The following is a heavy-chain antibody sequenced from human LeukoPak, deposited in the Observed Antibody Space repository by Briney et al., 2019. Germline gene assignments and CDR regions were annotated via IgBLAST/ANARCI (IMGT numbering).Heavy chain of an antibody. J-gene: IGHJ4*02. V-gene: IGHV3-21*01. Sequence: GGSLRLSCAASGFTFSSHNMNWVRQAPGKGLEWVSSISSSSSYIYYADSVKGRFSISRDTAKNSLYLQMNSLRAEDTAVYYCARETRKTFDFWGQGTLVTVSS. CDR1: GFTFSSHN. CDR3: ARETRKTFDF. D-gene: IGHD1-14*01. CDR2: ISSSSSYI.